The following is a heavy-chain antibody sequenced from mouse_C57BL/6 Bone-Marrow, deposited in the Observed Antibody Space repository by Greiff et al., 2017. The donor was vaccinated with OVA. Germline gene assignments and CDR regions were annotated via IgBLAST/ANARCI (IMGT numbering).Heavy chain of an antibody. J-gene: IGHJ4*01. Sequence: QVQLQQPGTELVKPGASVKLSCKASGYTFTSYWMHWVKQRPGQGLEWIGNINPSNGGTNYNEKFKSKATLTVDKSSSTAYMQLSSLTSEDSAVYYCARSWYYGSSGDYAMDYWGQGTSVTVSS. CDR1: GYTFTSYW. CDR2: INPSNGGT. CDR3: ARSWYYGSSGDYAMDY. V-gene: IGHV1-53*01. D-gene: IGHD1-1*01.